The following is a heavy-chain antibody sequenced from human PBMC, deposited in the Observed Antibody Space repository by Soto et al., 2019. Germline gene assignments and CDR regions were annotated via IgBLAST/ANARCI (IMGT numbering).Heavy chain of an antibody. J-gene: IGHJ6*02. V-gene: IGHV3-30*18. Sequence: QVQLVESGGGVVQPGRSLRLSCAASGFTFSSYGMHWVRQAPGKGLEWVAVISYDGSNKYYADSVKGRFTISRDNSKNTLYRQMNSRRTEDTAVYYCAKDVSYYDFWSGYSLGAGNYYYGMDVLGQGITVTVSS. CDR3: AKDVSYYDFWSGYSLGAGNYYYGMDV. CDR1: GFTFSSYG. CDR2: ISYDGSNK. D-gene: IGHD3-3*01.